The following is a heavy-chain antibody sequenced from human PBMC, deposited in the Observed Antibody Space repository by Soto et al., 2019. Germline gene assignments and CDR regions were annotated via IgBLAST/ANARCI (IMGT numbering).Heavy chain of an antibody. CDR2: ISYDGSNK. J-gene: IGHJ4*02. V-gene: IGHV3-30-3*01. Sequence: VQLVESGGGVVQPGRSLRLSCAASGFTFSSYCMHWVRQAPGKGLEWVAVISYDGSNKYYADSVKGRFTISRDNSKNTLYLQMNSLRDEDTAVYYCARNYGVDYSGQGTLVVVSS. CDR1: GFTFSSYC. CDR3: ARNYGVDY. D-gene: IGHD1-7*01.